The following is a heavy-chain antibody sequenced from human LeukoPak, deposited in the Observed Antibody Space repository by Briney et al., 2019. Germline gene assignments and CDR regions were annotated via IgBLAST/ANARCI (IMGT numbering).Heavy chain of an antibody. J-gene: IGHJ4*02. CDR3: VRALPSDF. Sequence: ASLKVSCKASGYLFTGNDIHWVRQAPGQGLEWMGWISPNSGGTNYAQNFQGRVTMTRDTSISTAYMELSRLTSDDTAVYYCVRALPSDFWGQGTLVTVSS. CDR1: GYLFTGND. CDR2: ISPNSGGT. V-gene: IGHV1-2*02.